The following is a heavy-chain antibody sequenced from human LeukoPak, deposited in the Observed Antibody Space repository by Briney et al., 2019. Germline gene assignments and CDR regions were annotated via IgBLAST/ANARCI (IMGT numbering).Heavy chain of an antibody. J-gene: IGHJ5*02. D-gene: IGHD3-16*02. CDR1: GGSFSGYY. CDR3: ARDENGYVWGSFRA. CDR2: INHSGST. Sequence: KASETLSLTCAVYGGSFSGYYWSWIRQPPGKGLEWIGEINHSGSTNYNPSLKSRVTLSVDTSKNQFSLKLSSVTAADTAVYYCARDENGYVWGSFRAWGEGTLVTASS. V-gene: IGHV4-34*01.